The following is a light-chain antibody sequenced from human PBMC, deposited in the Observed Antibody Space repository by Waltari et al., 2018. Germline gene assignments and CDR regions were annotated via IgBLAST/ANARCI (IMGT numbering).Light chain of an antibody. CDR3: LIYMGSGIWV. V-gene: IGLV8-61*01. Sequence: QTVVTQEPSLSVSPGGTVTLTFALSSVSVSTTSYVSWYQQTPGQAPRTLVYKASARSSGVPDRFSGSILGNKAALTITGAQAEDDSDYYCLIYMGSGIWVFGGGTKLTVL. CDR2: KAS. J-gene: IGLJ3*02. CDR1: SVSVSTTSY.